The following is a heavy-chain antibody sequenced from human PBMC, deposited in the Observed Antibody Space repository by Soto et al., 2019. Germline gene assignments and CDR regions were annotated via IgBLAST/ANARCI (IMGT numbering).Heavy chain of an antibody. CDR1: GFTFSTYN. J-gene: IGHJ4*02. D-gene: IGHD1-26*01. Sequence: LRLSCAASGFTFSTYNMNWVRQAPGKGLEWVSSINGRGNYIYYADSVKGRFTISRDNAKNSLYLQMNSLRAEDTAIYYCAREDGIVGTTSAFDYWGQGTLVTVSS. CDR3: AREDGIVGTTSAFDY. V-gene: IGHV3-21*01. CDR2: INGRGNYI.